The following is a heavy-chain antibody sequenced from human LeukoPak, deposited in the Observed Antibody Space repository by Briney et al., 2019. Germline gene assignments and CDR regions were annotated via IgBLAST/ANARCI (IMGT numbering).Heavy chain of an antibody. J-gene: IGHJ4*02. CDR1: GFTFSSYA. D-gene: IGHD4-23*01. Sequence: PGGSLRLSCAASGFTFSSYAMHWVRQAPGKGLEWVADISYDGNNEYFADSVKGRFTISRDNSKNTLYLQMNSLRADDTAVYYCARGRGAYPVVTRNDYWGQGTLVTVSS. V-gene: IGHV3-30-3*01. CDR2: ISYDGNNE. CDR3: ARGRGAYPVVTRNDY.